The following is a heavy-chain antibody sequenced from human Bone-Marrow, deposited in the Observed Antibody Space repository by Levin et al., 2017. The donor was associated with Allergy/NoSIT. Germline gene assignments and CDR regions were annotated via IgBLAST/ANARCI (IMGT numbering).Heavy chain of an antibody. CDR3: AKGGGYCSGGSCFDYFDY. V-gene: IGHV3-23*01. Sequence: GGSLRLSCAASGFTFSSYAMSWVRQAPGKGLEWVSAISGSGGSTYYADSVKGRFTISRDNSKNTLYLQMNSLRAEDTAVYYCAKGGGYCSGGSCFDYFDYWGQGTLVTVSS. J-gene: IGHJ4*02. D-gene: IGHD2-15*01. CDR2: ISGSGGST. CDR1: GFTFSSYA.